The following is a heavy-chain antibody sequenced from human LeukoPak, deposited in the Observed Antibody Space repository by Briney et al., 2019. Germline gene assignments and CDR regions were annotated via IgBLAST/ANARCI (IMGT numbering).Heavy chain of an antibody. Sequence: GGSLRLSCAASGFTFSSYAMSWVRQAPGKGLEWVSAISGSGGSTYYADSVKGRFTISRDNSKNTLYLQMNSLRAEDTAVYYCAKRSYYGSGSYRKINWFDPWGQGTLVTVSS. V-gene: IGHV3-23*01. CDR2: ISGSGGST. J-gene: IGHJ5*02. CDR1: GFTFSSYA. CDR3: AKRSYYGSGSYRKINWFDP. D-gene: IGHD3-10*01.